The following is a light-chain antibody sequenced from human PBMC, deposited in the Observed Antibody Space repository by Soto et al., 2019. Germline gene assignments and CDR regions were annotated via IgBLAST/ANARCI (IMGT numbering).Light chain of an antibody. CDR3: MQALQIPST. J-gene: IGKJ1*01. CDR2: LGS. Sequence: DIVMTQSPLSLPVTPGEPASISCRSSQSLLHSNGYNYLHWYLQKPGQSPQLLIYLGSNRASAVPDRFSGSGSGTDFTLEISRVEAEDVGVYYCMQALQIPSTFGQGTKVDIK. CDR1: QSLLHSNGYNY. V-gene: IGKV2-28*01.